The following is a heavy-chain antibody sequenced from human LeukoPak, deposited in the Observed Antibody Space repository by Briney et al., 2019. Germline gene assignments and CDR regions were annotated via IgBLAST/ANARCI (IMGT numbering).Heavy chain of an antibody. V-gene: IGHV3-23*01. CDR1: GFTFSSYA. Sequence: GGSLRLSCAASGFTFSSYAMSWVRQAPGKGLEWVSAISGSGGSTYYADSVKGRFTISRDNSKNTLYLQVNSLRAEDTAVYYCAKVNDYVWGSYHYWGQGTLVTVSS. D-gene: IGHD3-16*02. CDR3: AKVNDYVWGSYHY. CDR2: ISGSGGST. J-gene: IGHJ4*02.